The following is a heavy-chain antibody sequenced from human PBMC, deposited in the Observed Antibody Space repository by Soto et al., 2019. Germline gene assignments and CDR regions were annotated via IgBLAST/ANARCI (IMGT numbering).Heavy chain of an antibody. J-gene: IGHJ6*02. CDR3: ARVATCYYYGMDV. V-gene: IGHV4-31*03. CDR2: IYYSGST. CDR1: GGSISSGGYY. Sequence: SETLSLTCTVSGGSISSGGYYWSWIRQHPGKGLEWIGYIYYSGSTYYNPSLKSRVTISVDTSKNQFSLKLSSVTAADTAVYYCARVATCYYYGMDVWGQGTTVTVSS.